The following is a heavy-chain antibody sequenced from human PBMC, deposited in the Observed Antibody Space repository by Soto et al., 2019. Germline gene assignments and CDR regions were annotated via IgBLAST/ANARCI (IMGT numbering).Heavy chain of an antibody. V-gene: IGHV3-23*01. CDR1: GFTFSSYA. Sequence: VGSLRLSCGASGFTFSSYAMSWVRQAPGKGLEWVSAISGSGGSTYYADSVKGRFTISRDNSKNTLYLQMNSLRAEDTAVYYCAKAIAVEYYYYGMDVWGQGTTVTVSS. J-gene: IGHJ6*02. CDR2: ISGSGGST. D-gene: IGHD2-21*01. CDR3: AKAIAVEYYYYGMDV.